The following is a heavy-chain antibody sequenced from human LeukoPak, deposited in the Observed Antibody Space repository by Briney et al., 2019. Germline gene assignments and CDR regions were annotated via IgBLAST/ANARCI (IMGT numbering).Heavy chain of an antibody. CDR3: SRISPEPYSNDY. D-gene: IGHD4-11*01. Sequence: ASVKVSCKASGYTFTSYGISWVRQAPGQGLEWMGWISAYNGNTNYAQKLQGRVTMTTDTSTSTAYMELRSLRSDDTAVYYCSRISPEPYSNDYWGQGTLVTVSS. J-gene: IGHJ4*02. CDR2: ISAYNGNT. CDR1: GYTFTSYG. V-gene: IGHV1-18*01.